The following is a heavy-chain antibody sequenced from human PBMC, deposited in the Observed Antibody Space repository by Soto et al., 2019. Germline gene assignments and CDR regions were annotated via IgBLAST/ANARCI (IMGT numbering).Heavy chain of an antibody. V-gene: IGHV3-23*01. CDR3: AKTANGWFSAFEI. D-gene: IGHD6-19*01. CDR2: ISGSGGTT. Sequence: EVPLLESGGGLVQPGGSLRLSCAASGFTFSSYAMSWVRQAPGKGLEWVSAISGSGGTTYYADSVKGRFTFSKNTLYLQRSSLRAEDTAVYYCAKTANGWFSAFEIWGQGTMVSVSS. J-gene: IGHJ3*02. CDR1: GFTFSSYA.